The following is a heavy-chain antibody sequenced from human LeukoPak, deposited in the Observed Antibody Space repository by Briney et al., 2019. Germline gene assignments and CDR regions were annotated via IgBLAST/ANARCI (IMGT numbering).Heavy chain of an antibody. J-gene: IGHJ6*03. CDR3: ARQGAAGKYYYYYMDV. CDR1: GSNFPIYW. V-gene: IGHV5-51*01. Sequence: ESLQISCQGSGSNFPIYWIGWVRQLPGQGLEGMGIIYPDDSNTIYGPSFQGQVTISADKSINTAYLEWSSLKASDTAIYYCARQGAAGKYYYYYMDVWGKGTTVTVSS. D-gene: IGHD6-13*01. CDR2: IYPDDSNT.